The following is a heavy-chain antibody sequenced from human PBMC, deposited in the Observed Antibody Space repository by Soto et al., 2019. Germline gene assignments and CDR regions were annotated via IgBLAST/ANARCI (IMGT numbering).Heavy chain of an antibody. Sequence: GGSLRLSCVASGFTFSGYGMHWVRQAPGKGLEWVANIKQDGSEKYYVDSVKGRFTISRDNAKNSLYLQMNSLRAEDTAVYYCARPYYYYDSSGYYHWGQGTLVTVSS. CDR1: GFTFSGYG. J-gene: IGHJ5*02. CDR2: IKQDGSEK. CDR3: ARPYYYYDSSGYYH. D-gene: IGHD3-22*01. V-gene: IGHV3-7*03.